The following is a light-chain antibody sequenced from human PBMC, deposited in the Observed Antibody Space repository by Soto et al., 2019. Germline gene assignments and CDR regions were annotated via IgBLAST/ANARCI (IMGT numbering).Light chain of an antibody. CDR3: CSYAGSYTPWV. CDR1: SSDVGGYNY. CDR2: DVS. J-gene: IGLJ3*02. V-gene: IGLV2-11*01. Sequence: QSVLTQPRSVSGSPGQSVTISCTGTSSDVGGYNYVSWYQQHPGQAPKLMIYDVSKRPSGVPDRFSGSKSGNTASLTISGLQAEDEADYYCCSYAGSYTPWVFGGGTKLTVL.